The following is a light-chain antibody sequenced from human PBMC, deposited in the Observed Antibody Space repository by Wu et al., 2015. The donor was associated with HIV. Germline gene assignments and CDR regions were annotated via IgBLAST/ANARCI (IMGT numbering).Light chain of an antibody. CDR1: QSVYSDY. Sequence: IVLTQSPGTLSLSPGERATLSCRASQSVYSDYLAWYQQKPGQAPRLLIHGASSRATGIPDRFRGSGSGTHFTLTISRLEPEDFAVYYCQHYGRSPPYTFGQGTKLEIK. J-gene: IGKJ2*01. CDR2: GAS. CDR3: QHYGRSPPYT. V-gene: IGKV3-20*01.